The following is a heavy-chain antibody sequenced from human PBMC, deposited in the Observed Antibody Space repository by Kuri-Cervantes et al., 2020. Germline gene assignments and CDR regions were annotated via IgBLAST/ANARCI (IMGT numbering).Heavy chain of an antibody. CDR1: GYSISSGYY. CDR2: IYHSGST. CDR3: ARVPNPRYGGSPEGFYFDY. V-gene: IGHV4-38-2*01. Sequence: SETLSLTCGVSGYSISSGYYWGWIRQPPGKGLEWIGTIYHSGSTYYNPSLKSRVTISVDTSKNQFSLKLSSVTAADTAVYYCARVPNPRYGGSPEGFYFDYWGQGTLVTVSS. J-gene: IGHJ4*02. D-gene: IGHD4-23*01.